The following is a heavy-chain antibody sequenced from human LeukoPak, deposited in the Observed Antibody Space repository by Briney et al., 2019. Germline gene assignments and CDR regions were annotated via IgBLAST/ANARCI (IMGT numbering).Heavy chain of an antibody. CDR1: GFTFADYS. CDR2: LGWNGDII. D-gene: IGHD6-13*01. J-gene: IGHJ4*02. V-gene: IGHV3-9*01. Sequence: PGSSLRLSCADSGFTFADYSMHCVRQSPGKGLQSISDLGWNGDIIDYEDSVKGRFTISLDNAKNYLYLQMDSLKTEDTALYYCAKDSLIAASGTLFDFWGQGTRVTVSS. CDR3: AKDSLIAASGTLFDF.